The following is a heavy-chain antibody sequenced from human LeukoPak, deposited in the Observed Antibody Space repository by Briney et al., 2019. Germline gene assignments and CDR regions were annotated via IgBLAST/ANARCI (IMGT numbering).Heavy chain of an antibody. Sequence: SETLSLTCAVYGGSFSGYYWSWIRQPPGRGLEWIGEINHSGSTNYNPSLKSRVTISVDTSKNQFSLKLSSVTAADTAVYYCARDYCSGGSCSDLDYWGQGTLVTVSS. CDR1: GGSFSGYY. J-gene: IGHJ4*02. D-gene: IGHD2-15*01. V-gene: IGHV4-34*01. CDR2: INHSGST. CDR3: ARDYCSGGSCSDLDY.